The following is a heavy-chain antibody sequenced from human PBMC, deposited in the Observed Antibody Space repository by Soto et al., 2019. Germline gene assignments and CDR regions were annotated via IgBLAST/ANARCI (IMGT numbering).Heavy chain of an antibody. CDR1: GFTFSNYA. D-gene: IGHD1-1*01. V-gene: IGHV3-23*01. CDR2: ISDSGAT. Sequence: EVQLLESGGGSLQTGGSLRLSCAASGFTFSNYAMGWLRQAPGKGLECVSIISDSGATFYAASVQGRFTISRDNSKNTLHLQVNSLRAEDTAVYFCARVRTQHTSFDAFNVWGQGTMVTVSS. J-gene: IGHJ3*01. CDR3: ARVRTQHTSFDAFNV.